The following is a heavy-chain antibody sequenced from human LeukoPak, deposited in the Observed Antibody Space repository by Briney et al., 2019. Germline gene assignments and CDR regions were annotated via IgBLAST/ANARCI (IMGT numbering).Heavy chain of an antibody. CDR3: ARDLGSSWFEPLDY. D-gene: IGHD6-13*01. V-gene: IGHV4-4*02. CDR1: GGSISSSAW. J-gene: IGHJ4*02. CDR2: VYHSGST. Sequence: SETLSLTCAVSGGSISSSAWWSWVRQPPGKGLEWIGEVYHSGSTNYNSFLKSRVTMSVDKSKNQFSLKLTSATAADTAVYYCARDLGSSWFEPLDYWGQGILVIVSS.